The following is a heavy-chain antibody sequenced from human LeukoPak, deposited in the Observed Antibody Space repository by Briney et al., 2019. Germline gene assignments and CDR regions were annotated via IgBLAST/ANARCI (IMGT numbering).Heavy chain of an antibody. CDR3: AGGVTGSGSLITPNWFGP. V-gene: IGHV1-69*05. CDR1: GGTFSSYA. J-gene: IGHJ5*02. Sequence: GSSVKVSCKASGGTFSSYAISWVRQAPGQGLEWMGGIIPIFGTANYAQKFQGRVTITTDESTSTAYMELSSLRSEDTAVYYCAGGVTGSGSLITPNWFGPWGPGTLVTVSP. D-gene: IGHD3-10*01. CDR2: IIPIFGTA.